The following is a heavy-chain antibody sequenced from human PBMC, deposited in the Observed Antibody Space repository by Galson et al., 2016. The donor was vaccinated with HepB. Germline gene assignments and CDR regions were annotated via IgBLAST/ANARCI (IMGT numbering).Heavy chain of an antibody. J-gene: IGHJ3*02. CDR3: ARHGGYGDSTDAFDI. CDR1: GYRFIGHW. Sequence: QSGAEVKKPGESLKISCQGSGYRFIGHWIGWVRQMPGKGLEWMGIIYPVDSDARYSPSFQGQVTFSADKSNNTAYLQWNNVKASDSATYYCARHGGYGDSTDAFDIWGQGTVVTASS. CDR2: IYPVDSDA. D-gene: IGHD4-17*01. V-gene: IGHV5-51*01.